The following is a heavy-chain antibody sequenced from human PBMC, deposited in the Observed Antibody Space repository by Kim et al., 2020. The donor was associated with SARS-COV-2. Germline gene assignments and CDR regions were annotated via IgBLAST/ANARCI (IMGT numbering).Heavy chain of an antibody. Sequence: SVKVSCKASGGTFSSYAISWVRQAPGQGLEWMGRIIPILGIANYAQKFQGRVTITADKSTSTAYMELSSLRSEETAVYYCARDKGIFGVVPYNSYFDYWCQETLVTVSS. J-gene: IGHJ4*02. CDR1: GGTFSSYA. D-gene: IGHD3-3*01. V-gene: IGHV1-69*04. CDR2: IIPILGIA. CDR3: ARDKGIFGVVPYNSYFDY.